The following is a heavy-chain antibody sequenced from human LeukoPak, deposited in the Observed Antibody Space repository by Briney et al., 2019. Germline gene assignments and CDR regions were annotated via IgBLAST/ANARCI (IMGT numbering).Heavy chain of an antibody. Sequence: LTGGSLRLSCAASGFTFSSYGMHWVRQAPGKGLEWVAVISYDGSNKYYADSVKGRFTISRDNSKNTLYLQMNSLRAEDTAVYYCAKGDVMTTVTSLDYWGQGTLVTVSS. CDR2: ISYDGSNK. CDR1: GFTFSSYG. CDR3: AKGDVMTTVTSLDY. D-gene: IGHD4-17*01. J-gene: IGHJ4*02. V-gene: IGHV3-30*18.